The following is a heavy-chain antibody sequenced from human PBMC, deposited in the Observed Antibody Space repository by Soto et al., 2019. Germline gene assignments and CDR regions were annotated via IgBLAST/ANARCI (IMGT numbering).Heavy chain of an antibody. CDR3: ARLGGYYQAFDS. V-gene: IGHV4-39*07. CDR2: IYYSGST. CDR1: GGSISSSSYY. D-gene: IGHD3-22*01. Sequence: SETLSLTCTVSGGSISSSSYYCGWIRQPPGKGLEWIGSIYYSGSTYYNPSLKSRVTISVDSSKNQFSLKLDSVTAADTAVYYCARLGGYYQAFDSWGQGTLVTVSS. J-gene: IGHJ4*02.